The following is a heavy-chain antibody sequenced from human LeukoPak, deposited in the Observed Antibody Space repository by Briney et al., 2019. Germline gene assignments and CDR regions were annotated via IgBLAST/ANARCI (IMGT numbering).Heavy chain of an antibody. V-gene: IGHV1-46*01. CDR2: INPSGGRT. CDR3: ARGPGYCSSTSCYFFDY. D-gene: IGHD2-2*03. CDR1: GYTFTSYY. Sequence: ASVKVSFKASGYTFTSYYMHWVRQAPGQGLEWMGLINPSGGRTSYAQKFQGRVTMTRDTSTSTVYMELSSLRSEDTAVYYCARGPGYCSSTSCYFFDYWGQGTLGTVSS. J-gene: IGHJ4*02.